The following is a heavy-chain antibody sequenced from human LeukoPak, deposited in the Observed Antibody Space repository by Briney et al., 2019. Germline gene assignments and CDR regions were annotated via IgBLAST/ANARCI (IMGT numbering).Heavy chain of an antibody. Sequence: PGGSLRLSCAASGFTFSSYWMSWVRQAPGKGLEWVANIKQDGSEKYYVDSVKGRFTISRDNAKNSLYLQMSSLRAEDTAVYYCARVGRGYSYGDYFDYWGQGTLVTVSS. CDR3: ARVGRGYSYGDYFDY. J-gene: IGHJ4*02. V-gene: IGHV3-7*01. CDR1: GFTFSSYW. CDR2: IKQDGSEK. D-gene: IGHD5-18*01.